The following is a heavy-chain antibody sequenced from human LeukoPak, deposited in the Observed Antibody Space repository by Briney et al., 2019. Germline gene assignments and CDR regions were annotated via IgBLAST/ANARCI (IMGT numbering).Heavy chain of an antibody. V-gene: IGHV1-69*13. CDR3: LRECGSLLRGAFHI. CDR2: IIPIFGTA. D-gene: IGHD1-26*01. Sequence: SVKVSCKVSRGTFIIYAISWVRQAPGQGIEWMGGIIPIFGTANSAQNFQGRVTITAQESTSTAYIEPSGLTSRPPAVSSCLRECGSLLRGAFHIWGEGTRVTVS. CDR1: RGTFIIYA. J-gene: IGHJ3*02.